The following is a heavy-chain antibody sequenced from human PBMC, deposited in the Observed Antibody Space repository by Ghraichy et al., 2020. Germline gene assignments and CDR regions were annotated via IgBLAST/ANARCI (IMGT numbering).Heavy chain of an antibody. CDR1: GFSLSTSGVG. D-gene: IGHD3-9*01. V-gene: IGHV2-5*02. Sequence: SGPTLVKPTQTLTLTCTFSGFSLSTSGVGVGWIRQPPGKALEWLALIYWDDDKRYSPSLKSRLTITKDTSKNQVVLTMTNMDPVDTATDYCAHAPTYDDILTGYRGGMDVWGQGTTVTVSS. CDR2: IYWDDDK. J-gene: IGHJ6*02. CDR3: AHAPTYDDILTGYRGGMDV.